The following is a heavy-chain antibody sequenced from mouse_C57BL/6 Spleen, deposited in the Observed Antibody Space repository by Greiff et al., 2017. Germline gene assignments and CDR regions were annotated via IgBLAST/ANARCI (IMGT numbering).Heavy chain of an antibody. CDR3: ARGAHYGSFYDAMDY. J-gene: IGHJ4*01. V-gene: IGHV1-64*01. CDR1: GYTFTSYW. Sequence: QVQLQQPGAELVKPGASVKLSCKASGYTFTSYWMHWVKQRPGQGLEWIGMIHPNSGSTNYNEKFKSKATLTVDKSSSTAYMQLSSLTSEDSAVYYCARGAHYGSFYDAMDYWGQGTSVTVSS. CDR2: IHPNSGST. D-gene: IGHD1-1*01.